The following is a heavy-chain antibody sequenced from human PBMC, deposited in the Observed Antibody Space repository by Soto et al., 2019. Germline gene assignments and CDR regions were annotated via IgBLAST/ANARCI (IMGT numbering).Heavy chain of an antibody. CDR1: GCSFTSYW. Sequence: PGESLKISCEGCGCSFTSYWIGWARQMAGKGLEGMGIIYPGDSDTRYSQYFQGQVNISADKSISTAYLQWSSLKASDTAMYYCAIAGTDAFGIWGQGTMVTVSS. J-gene: IGHJ3*02. CDR2: IYPGDSDT. V-gene: IGHV5-51*01. D-gene: IGHD6-13*01. CDR3: AIAGTDAFGI.